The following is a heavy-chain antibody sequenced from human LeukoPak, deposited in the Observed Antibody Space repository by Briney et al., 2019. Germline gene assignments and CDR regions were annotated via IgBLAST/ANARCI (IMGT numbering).Heavy chain of an antibody. D-gene: IGHD6-6*01. CDR3: ARVGEYSSSPWYY. CDR2: IKQDGSEK. Sequence: GGSLRLSCAASGFTFSSYWMSWVRQAPGKGLEWVANIKQDGSEKYYVDSVKGRFTISRDNAKNSLYLQMNSLRAEDTAVYYCARVGEYSSSPWYYWGQGTLVTVSS. CDR1: GFTFSSYW. V-gene: IGHV3-7*01. J-gene: IGHJ4*02.